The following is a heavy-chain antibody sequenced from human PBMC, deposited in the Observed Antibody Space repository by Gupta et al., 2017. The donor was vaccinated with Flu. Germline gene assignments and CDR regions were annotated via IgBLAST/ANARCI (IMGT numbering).Heavy chain of an antibody. D-gene: IGHD3-22*01. CDR3: ASGYYYDSSGYYKSDAFDI. J-gene: IGHJ3*02. CDR1: GFTFSSYS. V-gene: IGHV3-48*02. CDR2: ISSSSSTI. Sequence: EVQLVESGGGLVQPGGSLRLSCAASGFTFSSYSMNWVRQAPGKGLEWVSYISSSSSTIYYADSVKGRFTISRDNAKNSLYLQMNSLRDEDTAVYYCASGYYYDSSGYYKSDAFDIWGQGTMVTVSS.